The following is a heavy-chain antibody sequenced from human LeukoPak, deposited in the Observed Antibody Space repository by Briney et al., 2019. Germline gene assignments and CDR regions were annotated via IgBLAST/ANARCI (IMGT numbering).Heavy chain of an antibody. CDR2: IYYSGST. Sequence: SETLSLTCTVSGGSISSSSDYWGWIRQPQGKGLEWIGSIYYSGSTYYNPSLKSRVTVSVDTSKNQFSLKLSSVTAADTVVYYCARLKYYDFWSGYSYYPYYMDVWGKGTTVTVSS. D-gene: IGHD3-3*01. J-gene: IGHJ6*03. V-gene: IGHV4-39*01. CDR3: ARLKYYDFWSGYSYYPYYMDV. CDR1: GGSISSSSDY.